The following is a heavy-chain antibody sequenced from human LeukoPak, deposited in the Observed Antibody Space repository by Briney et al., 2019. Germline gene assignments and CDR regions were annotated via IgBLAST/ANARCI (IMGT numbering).Heavy chain of an antibody. J-gene: IGHJ4*02. CDR2: INHSGST. V-gene: IGHV4-34*01. CDR3: ARGQLNQLWSGAPFDY. D-gene: IGHD5-18*01. Sequence: PSETLSLTCAVYGGSFSGYYWSWIRQPPGKGLEWIGEINHSGSTNHNPSLKSRVTISVDTSKNQFSLKLSSVTAADTAVYYCARGQLNQLWSGAPFDYWGQGTLVTVSS. CDR1: GGSFSGYY.